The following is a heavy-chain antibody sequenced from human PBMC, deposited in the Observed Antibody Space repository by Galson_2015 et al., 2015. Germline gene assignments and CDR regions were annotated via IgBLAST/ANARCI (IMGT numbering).Heavy chain of an antibody. CDR1: GFTFSSHG. J-gene: IGHJ6*02. CDR2: ISYDGSNK. D-gene: IGHD3-10*01. Sequence: SLRLSCAASGFTFSSHGMHWVRQAPGKGLEWVAVISYDGSNKYYADSVKGRFTISRDNSKNTLYLQMNSLRAEDTAVYYCAKDGMGIWFGESHPDYYYYYGMDVWGQGTTVTVPS. V-gene: IGHV3-30*18. CDR3: AKDGMGIWFGESHPDYYYYYGMDV.